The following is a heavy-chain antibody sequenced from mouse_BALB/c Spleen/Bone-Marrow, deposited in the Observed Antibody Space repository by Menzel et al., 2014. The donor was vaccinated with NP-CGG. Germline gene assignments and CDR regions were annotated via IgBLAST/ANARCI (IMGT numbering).Heavy chain of an antibody. Sequence: QVQLQQSGAELVRLGTSVKVSCKASGYAFTNYLIEWVKQRPGQGLEWTGVINPGGGGTNYNEKFKGKATLTADKSSSTAYMQLSSLTSDDSAVYFCARSLLRLQNAMDYWGQGTSVTVSS. J-gene: IGHJ4*01. D-gene: IGHD1-2*01. V-gene: IGHV1-54*01. CDR3: ARSLLRLQNAMDY. CDR2: INPGGGGT. CDR1: GYAFTNYL.